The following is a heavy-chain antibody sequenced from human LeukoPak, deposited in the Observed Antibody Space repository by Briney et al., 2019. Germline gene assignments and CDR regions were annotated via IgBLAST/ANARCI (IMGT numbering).Heavy chain of an antibody. CDR2: ISYDGSNK. V-gene: IGHV3-30*18. CDR3: AKGLGYYDSSGSPFDY. CDR1: GFTFSSYG. J-gene: IGHJ4*02. D-gene: IGHD3-22*01. Sequence: PGGSLRLSCAASGFTFSSYGMHWVRQAPGKGLEWVAVISYDGSNKYYADSVKGRFTISRDNSKNTLYLQMNSLRAEDTAVYYCAKGLGYYDSSGSPFDYWGQGTLVTVS.